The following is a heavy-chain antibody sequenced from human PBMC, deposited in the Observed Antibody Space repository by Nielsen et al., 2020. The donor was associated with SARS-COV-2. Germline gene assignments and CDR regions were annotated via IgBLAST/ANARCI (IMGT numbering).Heavy chain of an antibody. CDR2: ISYDGSNK. Sequence: GSLKISCAASGFTFSSYAMHWVRQAPGKGLEWVAVISYDGSNKYYADSVKGRFTISRDNSKNTLYLQMNSLRAEDTAVYYCARDLVSSSWYGGDFDYWGQGTLVTVSS. CDR1: GFTFSSYA. D-gene: IGHD6-13*01. V-gene: IGHV3-30-3*01. CDR3: ARDLVSSSWYGGDFDY. J-gene: IGHJ4*02.